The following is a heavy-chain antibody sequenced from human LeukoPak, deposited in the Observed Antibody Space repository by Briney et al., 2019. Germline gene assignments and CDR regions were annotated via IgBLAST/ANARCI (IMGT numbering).Heavy chain of an antibody. CDR3: AGPLLTYYSDSSAYS. Sequence: SETLSLTCSVSGGSTSSSNYYWGWIRQPPGKGLEWIGIYYYSGSTSYNPSLKSRVTISIDTSKNQFSLKLTSVTAADTAVYYCAGPLLTYYSDSSAYSWGQGTLVTVSS. J-gene: IGHJ4*02. CDR1: GGSTSSSNYY. D-gene: IGHD3-22*01. CDR2: YYYSGST. V-gene: IGHV4-39*01.